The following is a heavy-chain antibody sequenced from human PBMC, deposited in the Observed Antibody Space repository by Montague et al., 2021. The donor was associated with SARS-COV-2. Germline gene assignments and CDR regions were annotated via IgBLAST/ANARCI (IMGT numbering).Heavy chain of an antibody. CDR1: AGTISRGYFS. Sequence: TLSLTCTVYAGTISRGYFSWSWIRKPAAKGPAWLGLIYTGGFTNYNTSLKSRGSISEDTSQNQFSLKLSSVTSADTNVYYCASVYTVTYYFDYWGRGTLVSAAS. CDR2: IYTGGFT. J-gene: IGHJ4*02. CDR3: ASVYTVTYYFDY. D-gene: IGHD4-17*01. V-gene: IGHV4-61*02.